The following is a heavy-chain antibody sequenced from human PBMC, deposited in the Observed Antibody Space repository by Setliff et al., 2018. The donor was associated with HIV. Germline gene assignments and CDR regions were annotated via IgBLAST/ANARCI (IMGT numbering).Heavy chain of an antibody. D-gene: IGHD3-16*02. CDR1: GYTFTDFW. CDR3: ARAYYDSVWGSHRYRFYYFDY. V-gene: IGHV1-46*01. CDR2: INPSDNRT. Sequence: ASVKVSCKISGYTFTDFWIHWVRQAPGQGLEWMGIINPSDNRTYYAQKFQGRVTMTRDTSTSSVYMELRSLRSEDTAVYYCARAYYDSVWGSHRYRFYYFDYWGQGSLVTVSS. J-gene: IGHJ4*02.